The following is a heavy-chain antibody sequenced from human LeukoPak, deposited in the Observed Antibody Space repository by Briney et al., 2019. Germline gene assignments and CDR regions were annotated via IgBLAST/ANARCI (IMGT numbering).Heavy chain of an antibody. CDR1: GFTFSSYW. CDR2: IKQDGSEK. Sequence: GGSLRLSCAASGFTFSSYWMSWVRQAPGKGLEWVANIKQDGSEKYYVDSVKGRFTISRDNAKNSLYLQMNSLRAEDTAVYYCARDPPRPEYKIFDPWGQGTLVTVSS. V-gene: IGHV3-7*01. CDR3: ARDPPRPEYKIFDP. D-gene: IGHD1-1*01. J-gene: IGHJ5*02.